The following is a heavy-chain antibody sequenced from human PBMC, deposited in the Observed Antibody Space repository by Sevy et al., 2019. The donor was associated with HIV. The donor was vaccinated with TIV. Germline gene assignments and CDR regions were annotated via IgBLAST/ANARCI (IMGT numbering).Heavy chain of an antibody. CDR2: ISSDGDNK. V-gene: IGHV3-30-3*01. D-gene: IGHD3-16*02. J-gene: IGHJ4*02. Sequence: GGSLRLSCAASGFTFNDYALHWVRQAPGKGLEWVSIISSDGDNKYYADTVKGRFTISRDNSKNTVYLQMNSLRAEDTAVYYCARVMITFGGVIAKPFDYWGQGTLVTVSS. CDR3: ARVMITFGGVIAKPFDY. CDR1: GFTFNDYA.